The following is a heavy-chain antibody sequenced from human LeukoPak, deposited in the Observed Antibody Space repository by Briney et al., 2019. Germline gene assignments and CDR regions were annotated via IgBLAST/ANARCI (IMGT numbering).Heavy chain of an antibody. CDR1: GFTFSSYG. Sequence: PGGSLRLSCAASGFTFSSYGLHWVRQAPGKGLEWEAVIWPDGSNKYYADSVKGRFTISRDNSKNTLYLQMSSLRAEDTAMYYCARASGSYDYWGQGTLVTVSS. V-gene: IGHV3-33*01. D-gene: IGHD1-26*01. J-gene: IGHJ4*02. CDR2: IWPDGSNK. CDR3: ARASGSYDY.